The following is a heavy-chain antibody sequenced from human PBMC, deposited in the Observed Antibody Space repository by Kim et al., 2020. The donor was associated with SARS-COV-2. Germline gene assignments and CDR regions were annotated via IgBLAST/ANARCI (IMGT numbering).Heavy chain of an antibody. CDR2: IWYDGSNK. CDR1: GFIFRNYG. Sequence: GGSLRLSCAASGFIFRNYGMHWVRQAPGKGLEWVAVIWYDGSNKYYADSVKGRFTISRDNSKNTLYLQMNSLRADDTAVYYCAKAPADGDYYYWGQGTLVTVSS. V-gene: IGHV3-33*06. CDR3: AKAPADGDYYY. D-gene: IGHD4-17*01. J-gene: IGHJ4*02.